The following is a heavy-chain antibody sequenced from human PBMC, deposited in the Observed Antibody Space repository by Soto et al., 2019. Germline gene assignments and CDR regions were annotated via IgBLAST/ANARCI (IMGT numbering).Heavy chain of an antibody. CDR3: AKYPTIAPLSAFDI. J-gene: IGHJ3*02. V-gene: IGHV3-23*01. CDR2: ISGSGGST. D-gene: IGHD5-12*01. Sequence: EVQLLESGGGLVQPGGSLRLSCAASGFTFSSYAMSWVRQAPGKGLEWVSAISGSGGSTYYADSVKGRFTISRDNSKNTLYLPMNRLRAEDTAVYYCAKYPTIAPLSAFDIWGQGTLVTVSA. CDR1: GFTFSSYA.